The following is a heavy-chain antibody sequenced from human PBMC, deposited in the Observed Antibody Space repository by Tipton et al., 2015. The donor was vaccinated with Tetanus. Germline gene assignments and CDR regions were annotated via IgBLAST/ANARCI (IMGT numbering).Heavy chain of an antibody. D-gene: IGHD6-19*01. Sequence: QSGPEVKKPGSSVKVSCKTSGGSFSTYITSWVRQAPGQGLEWMGWVNPKNGVTDSAQKFQGRVALTRDTSINTAYMELSRLGSDDTAVYYCAFGLAVAGSDALDFWGQGTMVAVSS. CDR1: GGSFSTYI. J-gene: IGHJ3*01. CDR3: AFGLAVAGSDALDF. CDR2: VNPKNGVT. V-gene: IGHV1-2*02.